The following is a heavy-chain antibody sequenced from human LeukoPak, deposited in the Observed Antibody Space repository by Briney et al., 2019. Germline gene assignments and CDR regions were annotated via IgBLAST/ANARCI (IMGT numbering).Heavy chain of an antibody. D-gene: IGHD6-13*01. Sequence: LRLSCAASGFTVSSNYMSWIRQPPGKGLEWIGYIYHSGSTYYNPSLKSRVTISVDRSKNQFSLKLSSVSAADTAVYYCARHSSWGQGSWFDPWGQGTLVTVSS. CDR1: GFTVSSNY. CDR3: ARHSSWGQGSWFDP. CDR2: IYHSGST. J-gene: IGHJ5*02. V-gene: IGHV4-30-2*01.